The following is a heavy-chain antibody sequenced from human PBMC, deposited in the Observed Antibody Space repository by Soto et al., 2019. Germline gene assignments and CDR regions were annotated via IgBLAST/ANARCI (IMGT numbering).Heavy chain of an antibody. Sequence: PGGSLRLSCAASGFTFSDYYMNWIRQAPGKGLEWVSYISSSGGTIYYADSVKGRFTISRDNAKNSLYLQMNSLRAEDAAVYYCARDYSLRTYYFDYWGQGTLVTVSS. CDR3: ARDYSLRTYYFDY. D-gene: IGHD5-18*01. J-gene: IGHJ4*02. CDR1: GFTFSDYY. V-gene: IGHV3-11*04. CDR2: ISSSGGTI.